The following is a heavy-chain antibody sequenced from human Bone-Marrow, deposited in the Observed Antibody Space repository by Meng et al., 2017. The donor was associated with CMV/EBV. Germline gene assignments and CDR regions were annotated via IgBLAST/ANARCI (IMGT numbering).Heavy chain of an antibody. J-gene: IGHJ2*01. D-gene: IGHD1-26*01. CDR2: INHSGST. Sequence: ESLKISCAVYGGSFSGYYWSWIRQPPGKGLEWIGEINHSGSTNYNPSLKSRVTISVDTSKNQFSLKLSSVTAADTAVYYCARGWELPRFFDLWGHGTLVTVSS. CDR3: ARGWELPRFFDL. CDR1: GGSFSGYY. V-gene: IGHV4-34*01.